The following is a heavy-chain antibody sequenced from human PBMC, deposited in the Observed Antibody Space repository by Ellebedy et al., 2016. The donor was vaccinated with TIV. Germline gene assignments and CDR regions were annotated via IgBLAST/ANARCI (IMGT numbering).Heavy chain of an antibody. J-gene: IGHJ4*02. V-gene: IGHV3-11*06. Sequence: FTFSRDNAKNSLYLQMHSLRAEDTAVYYCAKAGPEYSNQYYFDYWGQGTLVTVSS. D-gene: IGHD6-6*01. CDR3: AKAGPEYSNQYYFDY.